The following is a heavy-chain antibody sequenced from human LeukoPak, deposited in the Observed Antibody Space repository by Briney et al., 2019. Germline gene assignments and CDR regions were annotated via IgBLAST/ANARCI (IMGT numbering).Heavy chain of an antibody. V-gene: IGHV3-21*01. CDR1: GFTFSSYS. CDR2: ISSSSSYI. CDR3: ARVVVAATRWFDP. Sequence: GGSLRLSCAASGFTFSSYSMNWVRQAPGKGLEWVSSISSSSSYIYYADSVKGRFIISRDNAKNSLYLQMNSLRAEDTAVYYCARVVVAATRWFDPWGQGTLVTVSS. D-gene: IGHD2-15*01. J-gene: IGHJ5*02.